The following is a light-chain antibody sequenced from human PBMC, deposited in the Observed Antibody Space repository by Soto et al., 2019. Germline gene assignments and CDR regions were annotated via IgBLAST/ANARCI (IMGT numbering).Light chain of an antibody. CDR2: GAS. CDR3: QQYGSSPPIT. J-gene: IGKJ5*01. Sequence: EIVLTQSPGTLSWSPGERATLSCMSSQSVSSSYLAWYQQKPGQAPRLLIYGASSRATGIPDRFSGSGSGTDFTLTISRLEPEDFAVYYCQQYGSSPPITFGQGTRLEI. CDR1: QSVSSSY. V-gene: IGKV3-20*01.